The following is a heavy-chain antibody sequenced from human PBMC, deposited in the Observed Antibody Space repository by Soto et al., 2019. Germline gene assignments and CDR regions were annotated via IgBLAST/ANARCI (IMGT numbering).Heavy chain of an antibody. J-gene: IGHJ4*02. Sequence: GASVKVSCKASGYTFTSYGISWVRQAPGQGLEWMGWISAYNGNTNYAQKLQGRVTMTRNTSISTAYMELSSLRSEDTAVYYCARNRDYGDYVNDYWGQGTLVTVSS. CDR2: ISAYNGNT. D-gene: IGHD4-17*01. CDR3: ARNRDYGDYVNDY. V-gene: IGHV1-18*01. CDR1: GYTFTSYG.